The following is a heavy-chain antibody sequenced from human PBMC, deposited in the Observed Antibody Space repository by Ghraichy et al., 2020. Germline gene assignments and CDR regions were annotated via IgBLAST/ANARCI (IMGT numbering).Heavy chain of an antibody. Sequence: GGSLRLSCAASGFTFSKAWMSWVRQAPGKGLEWVGRIKSKADGGTIEYAAPVKGRFTISRDDSKNTLYLQMNSLKTEDTAVYYCLSATSGAFDYWGQGTLVTVSS. CDR1: GFTFSKAW. D-gene: IGHD2/OR15-2a*01. CDR2: IKSKADGGTI. J-gene: IGHJ4*02. CDR3: LSATSGAFDY. V-gene: IGHV3-15*01.